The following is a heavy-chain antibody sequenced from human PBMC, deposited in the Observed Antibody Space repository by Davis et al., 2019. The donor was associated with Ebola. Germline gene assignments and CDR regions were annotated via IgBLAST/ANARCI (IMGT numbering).Heavy chain of an antibody. CDR2: ISYDGSNK. Sequence: GESLKISCAASGFTLNSCAMFWVRQAPGKGLEWVAVISYDGSNKYYADSVKGRFTISRDNSKNTLYLQMNSLRAEDTAVYYCAKEKTTVTTFWYFDLWGRGTLVTVSS. CDR3: AKEKTTVTTFWYFDL. D-gene: IGHD4-17*01. CDR1: GFTLNSCA. J-gene: IGHJ2*01. V-gene: IGHV3-30*18.